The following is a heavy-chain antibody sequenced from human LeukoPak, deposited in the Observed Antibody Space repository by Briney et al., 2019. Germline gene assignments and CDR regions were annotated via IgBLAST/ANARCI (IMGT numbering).Heavy chain of an antibody. CDR1: GGSISSYY. V-gene: IGHV4-59*01. CDR3: ARDHKDPSGYYYGMDV. D-gene: IGHD3-10*01. J-gene: IGHJ6*02. CDR2: IYYSGST. Sequence: PSETLSLTCTVSGGSISSYYWSWIRQPPGKGLEWIGYIYYSGSTNYNPSLKSRVTISVDTSKNQFSLKLSSVTAADTAVYYCARDHKDPSGYYYGMDVWGQGTTVTVSS.